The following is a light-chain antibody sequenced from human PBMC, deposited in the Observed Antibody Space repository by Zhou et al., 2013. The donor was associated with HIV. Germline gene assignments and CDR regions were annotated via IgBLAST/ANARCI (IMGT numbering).Light chain of an antibody. Sequence: EIVLTQSPVTLSLSPGERATLSCGASQSVSSYLAWYQQKPGQPPRLLIYDASNRATGIPARFSGSGSGTDFTLTISSLEPEDSAVYYCQQRNNWLTFGGGTKVEIK. J-gene: IGKJ4*01. CDR3: QQRNNWLT. CDR1: QSVSSY. V-gene: IGKV3-11*01. CDR2: DAS.